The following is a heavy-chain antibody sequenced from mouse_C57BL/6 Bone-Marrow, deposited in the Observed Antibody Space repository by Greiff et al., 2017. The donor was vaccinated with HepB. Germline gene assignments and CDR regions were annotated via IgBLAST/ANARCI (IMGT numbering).Heavy chain of an antibody. D-gene: IGHD2-3*01. V-gene: IGHV1-64*01. CDR2: IHPNSGST. J-gene: IGHJ3*01. CDR3: AREERVYDGYFWFAY. CDR1: GYTFTSYW. Sequence: QVQLQQPGAELVKPGASVKLSCKASGYTFTSYWMHWVKQRPGQGLEWIGMIHPNSGSTNYNEKFKSKATLTVAKSSSTAYMQLSSLTSEDSAVYYCAREERVYDGYFWFAYWGQGTLVTVSA.